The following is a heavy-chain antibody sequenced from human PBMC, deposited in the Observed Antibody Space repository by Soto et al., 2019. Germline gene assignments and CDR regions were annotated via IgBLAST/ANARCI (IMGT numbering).Heavy chain of an antibody. D-gene: IGHD3-22*01. Sequence: PGGSLRLSCSASGFTFSSYDMRWVRQGPGKGLEWVSATGTAGDTNYAGSVKGRFTISRENAKNSLYLQMNSLRAGDTAIYFCARAIGPTLFDYWGQGTLVTVSS. CDR1: GFTFSSYD. V-gene: IGHV3-13*04. CDR2: TGTAGDT. CDR3: ARAIGPTLFDY. J-gene: IGHJ4*02.